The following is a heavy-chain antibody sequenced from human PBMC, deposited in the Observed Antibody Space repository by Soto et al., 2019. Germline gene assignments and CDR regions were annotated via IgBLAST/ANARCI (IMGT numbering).Heavy chain of an antibody. Sequence: GGSLRLSCAASGFTFTSYAMSWVRQAPERGLEWVSGIDGGGRSTYYADSVRGRFTISRDDYKYTLYLQMSSLRAEDTAVYYCAQLGGLGDYYALDVWGQGTTVTVSS. CDR3: AQLGGLGDYYALDV. D-gene: IGHD3-16*01. CDR2: IDGGGRST. J-gene: IGHJ6*02. V-gene: IGHV3-23*01. CDR1: GFTFTSYA.